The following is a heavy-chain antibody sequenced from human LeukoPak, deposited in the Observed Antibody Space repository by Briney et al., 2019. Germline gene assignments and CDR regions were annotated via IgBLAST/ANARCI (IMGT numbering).Heavy chain of an antibody. CDR1: GYTFTDYG. Sequence: SVKVSCKASGYTFTDYGISWVRQAPGQGLEWMGGIIPIFGTANYAQKFQGRVTITADESTSTAYMELSSLRSEDTAVYYCARDLPSTIFGVANWFDPWGQGTLVTVSS. CDR3: ARDLPSTIFGVANWFDP. CDR2: IIPIFGTA. V-gene: IGHV1-69*13. D-gene: IGHD3-3*01. J-gene: IGHJ5*02.